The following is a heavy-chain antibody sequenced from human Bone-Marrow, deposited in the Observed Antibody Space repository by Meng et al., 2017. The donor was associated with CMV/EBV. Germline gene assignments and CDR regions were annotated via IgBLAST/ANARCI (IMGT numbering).Heavy chain of an antibody. CDR2: ISSSSSYI. CDR3: AREYCSSTSCRNYYYYGMDV. J-gene: IGHJ6*02. V-gene: IGHV3-21*01. CDR1: GFTFSSYS. Sequence: GESLKISCAASGFTFSSYSMNWVRQAPGKGLEWVSSISSSSSYIYYADSVKGRFTISRDNAKNSLYLQMNSLRAEDTAVYYCAREYCSSTSCRNYYYYGMDVWGQGTTVTFSS. D-gene: IGHD2-2*01.